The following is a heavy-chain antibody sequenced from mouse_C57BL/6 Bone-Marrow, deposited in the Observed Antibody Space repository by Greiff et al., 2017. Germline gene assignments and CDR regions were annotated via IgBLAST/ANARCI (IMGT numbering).Heavy chain of an antibody. D-gene: IGHD1-1*01. CDR3: ARDQDYYGLYWYFDV. Sequence: EVQGVESGGGLVKPGGSLKLSCAASGFTFSSYAMSWVRQTPEKRLEWVATISDGGSYTYYPDNVKGRFTISRDNAKNNLYLQMSHLKSEDTAMYYCARDQDYYGLYWYFDVWGTGTTVTVSS. CDR2: ISDGGSYT. J-gene: IGHJ1*03. V-gene: IGHV5-4*01. CDR1: GFTFSSYA.